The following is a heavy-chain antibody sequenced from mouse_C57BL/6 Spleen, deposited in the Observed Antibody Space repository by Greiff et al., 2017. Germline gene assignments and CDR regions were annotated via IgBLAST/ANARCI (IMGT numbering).Heavy chain of an antibody. Sequence: VQLQQPGAELVRPGSSVKLSCKASGYTFTSYWMGWVKQRPGQGLEWIGNIYPSDSETHYNQKFKDKATLTVDKSSSTAYMQLSSLTSEDSAVYYWARAGDYDGAWFAYWGQGTLVTVSA. J-gene: IGHJ3*01. V-gene: IGHV1-61*01. D-gene: IGHD2-4*01. CDR1: GYTFTSYW. CDR2: IYPSDSET. CDR3: ARAGDYDGAWFAY.